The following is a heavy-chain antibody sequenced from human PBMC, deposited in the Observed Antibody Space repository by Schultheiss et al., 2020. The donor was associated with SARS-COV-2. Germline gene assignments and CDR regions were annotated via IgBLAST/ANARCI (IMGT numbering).Heavy chain of an antibody. CDR1: GGSISSGGYS. CDR2: IYTSGST. D-gene: IGHD6-19*01. Sequence: SETLSLTCAVSGGSISSGGYSWSWIRQPAGKGLEWIGRIYTSGSTNYNPSLKSRVTISVDTSKNQFSLKLSSVTAADTAVYYCARTTVAGTPLLLDYWGQGTLVTVSS. J-gene: IGHJ4*02. V-gene: IGHV4-61*02. CDR3: ARTTVAGTPLLLDY.